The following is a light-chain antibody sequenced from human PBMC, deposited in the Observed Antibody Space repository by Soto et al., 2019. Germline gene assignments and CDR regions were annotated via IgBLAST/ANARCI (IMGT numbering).Light chain of an antibody. V-gene: IGLV1-44*01. Sequence: QSVLTQPPSASGTPGQRVNISCYGGSSNIGINTVNWYQQLPGTAPKVLIYTDNERPSGVPDRFSGSKSGTSASLAINGLQSGDEADYYCGAWDESLNGYVFGTGPKLTVL. J-gene: IGLJ1*01. CDR2: TDN. CDR1: SSNIGINT. CDR3: GAWDESLNGYV.